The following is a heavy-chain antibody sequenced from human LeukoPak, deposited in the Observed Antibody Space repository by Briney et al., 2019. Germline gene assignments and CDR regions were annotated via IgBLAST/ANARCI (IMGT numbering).Heavy chain of an antibody. CDR2: INHSGST. D-gene: IGHD4/OR15-4a*01. CDR3: ARRPWLANAENCYGAICSNLYYFYMDV. Sequence: SETLSLTCGVSSGSFRGSYWAWIRQAPGQGLEWIGEINHSGSTNYNPSLKSRITISVDTSQDQFSLMMTSVTAADTAVYYCARRPWLANAENCYGAICSNLYYFYMDVWGKGTTVTVSS. J-gene: IGHJ6*03. CDR1: SGSFRGSY. V-gene: IGHV4-34*01.